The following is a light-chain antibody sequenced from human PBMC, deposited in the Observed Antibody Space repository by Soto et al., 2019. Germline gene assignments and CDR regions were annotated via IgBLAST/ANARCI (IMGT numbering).Light chain of an antibody. V-gene: IGKV3-15*01. CDR2: GAS. Sequence: EIVMTQSPGTLSVSPGEGATLYCRASQSVSTNLAWYQQKPDQAPRLLIYGASTTATGMPARFSGSGSGTEFTLTISSLQSEDFAVYYCQQYYTWPRTFGQGTRVEIK. CDR1: QSVSTN. J-gene: IGKJ1*01. CDR3: QQYYTWPRT.